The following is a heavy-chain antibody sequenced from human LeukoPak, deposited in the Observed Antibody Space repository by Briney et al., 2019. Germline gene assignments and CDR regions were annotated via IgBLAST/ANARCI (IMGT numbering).Heavy chain of an antibody. Sequence: GGSLRLSCAASGFTFSDYDMHWVRQATGKGLEWVSTIGTAGDTYYTGSVKGRFTISRENAKNSLYLQINSLRAGDTAVYYCARVAKERVGGVYYFDYWGQGTLVTVSS. D-gene: IGHD1-1*01. CDR1: GFTFSDYD. V-gene: IGHV3-13*01. CDR3: ARVAKERVGGVYYFDY. J-gene: IGHJ4*02. CDR2: IGTAGDT.